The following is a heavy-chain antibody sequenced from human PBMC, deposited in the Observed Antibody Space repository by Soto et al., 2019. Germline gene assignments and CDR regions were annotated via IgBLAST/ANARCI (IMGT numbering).Heavy chain of an antibody. CDR2: INHSGST. CDR3: ARGFWSGYDLDY. J-gene: IGHJ4*02. V-gene: IGHV4-34*01. CDR1: GGSFSGYY. Sequence: SETLSLTCAVYGGSFSGYYWSWIRQPPGKGLEWIGEINHSGSTNYNPSLKSRVTISVDTSKNQFSLKLSSVTAADTAVYYCARGFWSGYDLDYWGQGTLVTVSS. D-gene: IGHD3-3*01.